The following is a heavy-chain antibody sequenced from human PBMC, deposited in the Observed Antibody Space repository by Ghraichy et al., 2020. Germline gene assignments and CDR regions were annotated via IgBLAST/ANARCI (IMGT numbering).Heavy chain of an antibody. CDR3: ARDTTLTVTTQGGLDY. CDR1: GGSISSYY. V-gene: IGHV4-59*01. J-gene: IGHJ4*02. Sequence: SETLSLTCTVSGGSISSYYWSWIRQPPGKGLEWIGYIYYSGSTNYNPSLKSRVTISVDTSKNQFSLKLSSVTAADTAVYYCARDTTLTVTTQGGLDYWGQGTLVTVSS. CDR2: IYYSGST. D-gene: IGHD4-17*01.